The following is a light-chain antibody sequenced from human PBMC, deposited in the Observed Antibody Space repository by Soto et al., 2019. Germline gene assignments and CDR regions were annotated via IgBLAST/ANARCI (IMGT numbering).Light chain of an antibody. CDR2: GAS. CDR1: ENVRTF. J-gene: IGKJ1*01. Sequence: EIVMTQSPATLSVSPGERATLSCRASENVRTFVDWYQQKPGQAPRLLIHGASNRATGIPDRFSGSGSGTDLTLTISNLEPEDFAVYYCQQHSHWPPWTFGQGTKVDIK. V-gene: IGKV3-11*01. CDR3: QQHSHWPPWT.